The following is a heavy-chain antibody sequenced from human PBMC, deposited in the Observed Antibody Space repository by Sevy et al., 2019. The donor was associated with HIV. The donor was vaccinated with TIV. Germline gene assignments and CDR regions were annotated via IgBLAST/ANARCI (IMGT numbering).Heavy chain of an antibody. D-gene: IGHD6-13*01. J-gene: IGHJ4*02. V-gene: IGHV3-30*04. Sequence: GGSLRLSCAASGFTFSSYAMHWVRQAPGKGLEWVAVISYDGSNKYYADSVKGRFTISRDNSKNTLYLQMNSLRAEDTAVYYCARVKRSSWDLDYWGQGTLVTVSS. CDR2: ISYDGSNK. CDR1: GFTFSSYA. CDR3: ARVKRSSWDLDY.